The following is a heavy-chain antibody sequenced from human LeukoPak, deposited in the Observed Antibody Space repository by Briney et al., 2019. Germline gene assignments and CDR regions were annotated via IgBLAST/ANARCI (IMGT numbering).Heavy chain of an antibody. J-gene: IGHJ3*02. CDR3: ARGRWELGGRDAFDI. Sequence: ASVKVSCKASGYTFTSYGISWVRQAPGQGLEWMGWMNPNSGNTGYAQKFQGRVTITRNTSISTAYMELSSLRSEDTAVYYCARGRWELGGRDAFDIWGQGTMVTVSS. D-gene: IGHD1-26*01. V-gene: IGHV1-8*03. CDR2: MNPNSGNT. CDR1: GYTFTSYG.